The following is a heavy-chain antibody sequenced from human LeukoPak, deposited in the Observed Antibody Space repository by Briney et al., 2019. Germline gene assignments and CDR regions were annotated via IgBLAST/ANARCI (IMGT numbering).Heavy chain of an antibody. J-gene: IGHJ4*02. V-gene: IGHV3-33*01. CDR3: ARDFGGDGYNS. Sequence: AGGSLSLSCVASGFTFSDYGMHWVRQPPGKGLEWVAVIWFDESNKYYADSVKGRFTISRDNSKNTLYLQMNSLRVEDTAVYYCARDFGGDGYNSWGQGTLVTVSS. CDR1: GFTFSDYG. CDR2: IWFDESNK. D-gene: IGHD5-24*01.